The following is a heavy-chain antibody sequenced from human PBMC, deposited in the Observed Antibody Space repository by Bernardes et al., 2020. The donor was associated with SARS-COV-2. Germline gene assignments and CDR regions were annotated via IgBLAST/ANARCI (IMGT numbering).Heavy chain of an antibody. CDR1: GFTFTING. J-gene: IGHJ2*01. CDR3: AKDQGYWGKFGL. D-gene: IGHD7-27*01. Sequence: GSLRLSCAASGFTFTINGMHWFRQAPGKGLEWVAFLSQDATHKIYADSVKGRFTISRDISKTTLYLQMNGLRPEDTAIYFCAKDQGYWGKFGLWGRGTLVTVSS. CDR2: LSQDATHK. V-gene: IGHV3-30*02.